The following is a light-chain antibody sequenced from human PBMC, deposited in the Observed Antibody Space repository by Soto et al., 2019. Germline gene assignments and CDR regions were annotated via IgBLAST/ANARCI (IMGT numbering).Light chain of an antibody. Sequence: QSVLTQPPSMSAAPGQKVTISCSGSSSNIGNSYVSWYQQLPGTAPKLLTYDNNKRPSGIPDRFSGSKSGTSATLDITGLQTGDEADYYCGTWDNSLSAVVFGGGTKVTVL. V-gene: IGLV1-51*01. J-gene: IGLJ2*01. CDR2: DNN. CDR1: SSNIGNSY. CDR3: GTWDNSLSAVV.